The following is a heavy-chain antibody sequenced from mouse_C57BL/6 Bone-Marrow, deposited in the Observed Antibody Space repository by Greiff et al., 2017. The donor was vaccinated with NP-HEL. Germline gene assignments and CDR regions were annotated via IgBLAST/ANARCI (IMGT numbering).Heavy chain of an antibody. V-gene: IGHV1-55*01. CDR3: ARCSLLWHYAGYFDV. J-gene: IGHJ1*03. CDR2: IYPGSGST. CDR1: GYTFTSYW. D-gene: IGHD2-1*01. Sequence: QVQLQQPGAELVKPGASVKMSCKASGYTFTSYWITWVKQRPGPGLEWIGDIYPGSGSTNYNEKFKSKATLTVDTSSSTAYMQLSSLTSEDSAVYYCARCSLLWHYAGYFDVWGTGTTVTVSS.